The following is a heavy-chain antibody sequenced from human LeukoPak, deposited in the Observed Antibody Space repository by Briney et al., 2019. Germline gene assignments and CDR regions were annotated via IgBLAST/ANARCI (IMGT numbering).Heavy chain of an antibody. D-gene: IGHD2-21*02. CDR1: GGSFSGYY. V-gene: IGHV4-34*01. CDR3: ARRRLILYYYYYMDV. Sequence: SETLSLTCAVYGGSFSGYYWSWIRQPPGKWLEWIGEINHSGSTNYNPSLKSRVTISVDTSKNQFSLKLSSVTAADTAVYYCARRRLILYYYYYMDVWGKGTTVTISS. J-gene: IGHJ6*03. CDR2: INHSGST.